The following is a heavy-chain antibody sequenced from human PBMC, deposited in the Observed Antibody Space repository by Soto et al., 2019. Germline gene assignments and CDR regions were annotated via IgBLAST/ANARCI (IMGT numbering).Heavy chain of an antibody. Sequence: SVKVSCKASGGTFSSYAISWVRQAPGQGLEWMGGIIPIFGTANYAQKFQGRVTITADKSTSTTYMELSSLRSEDTAVYYYAMGWLQFVAGDYWGQGTLVTVSS. CDR2: IIPIFGTA. J-gene: IGHJ4*02. CDR3: AMGWLQFVAGDY. V-gene: IGHV1-69*06. D-gene: IGHD5-12*01. CDR1: GGTFSSYA.